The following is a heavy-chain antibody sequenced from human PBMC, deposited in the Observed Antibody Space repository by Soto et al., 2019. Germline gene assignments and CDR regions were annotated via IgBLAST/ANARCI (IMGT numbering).Heavy chain of an antibody. J-gene: IGHJ4*02. Sequence: QVQLVQSGAEVKKPGSSVKVSCKASGGTFSSYAISWVRQAPGQGLEWMGGIIPIFGTANYAQKFQGRVTITADESTSTAYKDQSSLRSEDTGVYYCARGGWSSNRWTIFDYWGQGTLVTVSS. CDR3: ARGGWSSNRWTIFDY. CDR1: GGTFSSYA. CDR2: IIPIFGTA. V-gene: IGHV1-69*01. D-gene: IGHD6-13*01.